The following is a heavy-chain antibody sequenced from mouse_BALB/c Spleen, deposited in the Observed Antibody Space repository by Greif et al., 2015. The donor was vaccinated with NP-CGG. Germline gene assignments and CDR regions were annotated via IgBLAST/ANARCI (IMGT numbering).Heavy chain of an antibody. V-gene: IGHV1-69*02. Sequence: QVQLQQSGAELVKPGAPVKLSCKASGYTFTSYWMNWVKQRPGRGLEWIGRIDPSDSETHYNQKFKDKATLTVDKPSSTAYIQLSSLTSEDSAVYYCARGYYGSSDYFDYWGQGTTLTVSS. J-gene: IGHJ2*01. CDR3: ARGYYGSSDYFDY. CDR2: IDPSDSET. D-gene: IGHD1-1*01. CDR1: GYTFTSYW.